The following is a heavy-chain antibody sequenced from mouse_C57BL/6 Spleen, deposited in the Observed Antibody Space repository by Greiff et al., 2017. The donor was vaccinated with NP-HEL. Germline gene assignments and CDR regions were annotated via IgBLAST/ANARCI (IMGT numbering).Heavy chain of an antibody. J-gene: IGHJ3*01. CDR2: IYPGGGYT. CDR3: ARDDGNHSWFAY. V-gene: IGHV1-63*01. Sequence: QVQLQQSGAELVRPGTSVKMSCKTSGYTFTNYWIGWAKQRPGHGLEWIGDIYPGGGYTNYNEKFKGKATLTADKSSSTAYMQFSSLTSEDSAIYYCARDDGNHSWFAYWGQGTLVTVSA. CDR1: GYTFTNYW. D-gene: IGHD2-1*01.